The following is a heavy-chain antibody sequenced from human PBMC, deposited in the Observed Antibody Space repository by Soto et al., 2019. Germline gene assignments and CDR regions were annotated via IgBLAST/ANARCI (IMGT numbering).Heavy chain of an antibody. CDR1: GYSFTRSY. Sequence: ASVKVSCKASGYSFTRSYMHWVRQAPGQGLEWMGIINPSGGSTSYAQKFQGRVTMTRDTSTSTVYMELSSLRSEDTAVYYCARDPGLGSPGDYWGQGTLVTVSP. D-gene: IGHD1-26*01. CDR2: INPSGGST. V-gene: IGHV1-46*01. CDR3: ARDPGLGSPGDY. J-gene: IGHJ4*02.